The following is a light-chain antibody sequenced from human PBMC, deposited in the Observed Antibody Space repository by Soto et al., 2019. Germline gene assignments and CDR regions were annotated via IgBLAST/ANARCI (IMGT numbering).Light chain of an antibody. Sequence: QSALTQPASVSGSPGQSITIYCTGTSSDVGGYNYVSWYQHHPGKAPKLMIYDVSNRPSGVSNRFSGSKSGNTASLTISGLQAEDEADYYCSSYTSSSTWVFGGGTKLTVL. CDR2: DVS. CDR3: SSYTSSSTWV. V-gene: IGLV2-14*01. CDR1: SSDVGGYNY. J-gene: IGLJ3*02.